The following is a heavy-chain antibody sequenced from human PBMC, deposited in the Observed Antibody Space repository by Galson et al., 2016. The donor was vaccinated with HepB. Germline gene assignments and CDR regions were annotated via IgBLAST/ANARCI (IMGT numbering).Heavy chain of an antibody. J-gene: IGHJ5*02. D-gene: IGHD3-10*01. CDR1: GGSVSSGSHY. CDR3: ARGNYYGSGPWFDP. V-gene: IGHV4-61*03. CDR2: IHYSGST. Sequence: LSLTCNVSGGSVSSGSHYWNWIRQPPGKGLQWIGYIHYSGSTSYNPSLKSQITISVDTSKNHLSLRLTSVTAADTAVYFCARGNYYGSGPWFDPWGQGTLVTVSS.